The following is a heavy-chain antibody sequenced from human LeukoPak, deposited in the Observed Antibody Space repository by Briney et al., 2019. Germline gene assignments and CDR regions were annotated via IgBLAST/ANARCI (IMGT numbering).Heavy chain of an antibody. J-gene: IGHJ3*01. CDR3: ARHVPGDRSVRYPDAFDV. D-gene: IGHD6-19*01. CDR2: IFYSGST. V-gene: IGHV4-59*08. Sequence: SETLSLTCSVSGGSISRHYWSWIRQPPGKGLEWIGYIFYSGSTNYNPSLKSRVTISVDTSKDQFSLKLSSVTAADTAMYYCARHVPGDRSVRYPDAFDVWGQGTLVTVSS. CDR1: GGSISRHY.